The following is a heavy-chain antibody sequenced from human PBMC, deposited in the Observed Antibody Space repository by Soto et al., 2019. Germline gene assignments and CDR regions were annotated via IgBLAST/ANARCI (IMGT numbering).Heavy chain of an antibody. J-gene: IGHJ6*02. V-gene: IGHV1-18*01. D-gene: IGHD3-16*01. CDR2: ISPYTGNT. CDR1: GYIFVIYG. CDR3: VMVDNYVTPTPQDV. Sequence: QVQLVQSGDEVKKPGASVKVSCKASGYIFVIYGIAWVRQAPGQGLEWMGWISPYTGNTHSATKVQGRLTMTTDTSTSTAYMDLGRLTSDDTAVYYCVMVDNYVTPTPQDVWGQGTTVTVSS.